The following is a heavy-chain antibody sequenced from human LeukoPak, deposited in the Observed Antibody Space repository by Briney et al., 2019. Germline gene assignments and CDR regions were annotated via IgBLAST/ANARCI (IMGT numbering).Heavy chain of an antibody. D-gene: IGHD1-26*01. CDR2: ISGSDTTT. CDR1: GFAFTAYE. Sequence: GGSLRLSCAASGFAFTAYEMNWVRPAPGKGLEWVSYISGSDTTTYYADSVKGRFTISRDNARSSLYLQMNSLRAEDTAVYYCARGNSGLDYWGQGTLVTVSS. CDR3: ARGNSGLDY. J-gene: IGHJ4*02. V-gene: IGHV3-48*03.